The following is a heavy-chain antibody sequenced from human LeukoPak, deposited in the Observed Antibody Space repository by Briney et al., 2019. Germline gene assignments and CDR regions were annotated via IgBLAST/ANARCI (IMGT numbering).Heavy chain of an antibody. J-gene: IGHJ6*03. CDR1: GYTFTGYS. Sequence: ASVKVSCKASGYTFTGYSIHWVRQAPGQGLEWMGWANPNSGGTNYAQKFQGRVTMTRDTSISTAYMELSRLRSDDTAVYYCARDAEWYYGSGSQADVPYYYYMDVWGKGTTVTVSS. V-gene: IGHV1-2*02. D-gene: IGHD3-10*01. CDR3: ARDAEWYYGSGSQADVPYYYYMDV. CDR2: ANPNSGGT.